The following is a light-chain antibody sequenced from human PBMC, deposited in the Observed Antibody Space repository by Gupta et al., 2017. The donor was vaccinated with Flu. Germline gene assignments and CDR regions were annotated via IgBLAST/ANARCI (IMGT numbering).Light chain of an antibody. V-gene: IGLV2-11*03. CDR3: CSDAGSNFVF. CDR2: DVN. J-gene: IGLJ2*01. CDR1: SSDVGGYNY. Sequence: SVTISCTGASSDVGGYNYVSWYQQHPGKAPKLIFYDVNKRPSGVPDRFSGSKSGNTASLTISGLQAEDEADYHCCSDAGSNFVFFGGGTKLTVL.